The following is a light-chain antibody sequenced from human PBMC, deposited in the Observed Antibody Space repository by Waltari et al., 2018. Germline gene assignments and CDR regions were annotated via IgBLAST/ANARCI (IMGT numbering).Light chain of an antibody. CDR2: DTF. V-gene: IGKV3-11*01. CDR3: QQRKNWPVT. CDR1: QTVQKY. Sequence: EIVLTQSPASLSLSPGERATLSCRASQTVQKYLAWYQQKPGQAPRLCIYDTFPRASGIQARFSGSESGPAFTLTISSLDPEDFAVYYCQQRKNWPVTFGGGTKVDLK. J-gene: IGKJ4*01.